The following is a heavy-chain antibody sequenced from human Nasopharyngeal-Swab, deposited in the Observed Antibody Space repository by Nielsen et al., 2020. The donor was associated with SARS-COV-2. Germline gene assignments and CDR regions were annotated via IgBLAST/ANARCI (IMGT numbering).Heavy chain of an antibody. CDR3: AKDQVTTVTAQNYFDY. CDR2: IWYDGSNK. D-gene: IGHD4-17*01. Sequence: VREAPGKGLAWVAVIWYDGSNKYYADSVKGRCTISRDNSKNTLYLQMNSLRAEDTAVYYCAKDQVTTVTAQNYFDYWGQGTLVTVSS. V-gene: IGHV3-33*06. J-gene: IGHJ4*02.